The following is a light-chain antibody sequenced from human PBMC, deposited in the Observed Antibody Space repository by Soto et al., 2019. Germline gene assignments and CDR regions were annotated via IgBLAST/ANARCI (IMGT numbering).Light chain of an antibody. V-gene: IGLV1-36*01. CDR2: HDN. CDR3: AAWDDRLNGAV. J-gene: IGLJ3*02. Sequence: QSVLTQPPSVSEAPRQRVTISCSGNSSNVGINAVNWYQHVPGKPPKLLVYHDNLLPSGVSDRFSGSKSGTSASLAISGLQSEDEGDYYCAAWDDRLNGAVFGGGTKLTVL. CDR1: SSNVGINA.